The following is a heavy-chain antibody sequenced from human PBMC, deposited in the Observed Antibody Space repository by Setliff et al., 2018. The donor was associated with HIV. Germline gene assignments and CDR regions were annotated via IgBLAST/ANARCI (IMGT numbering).Heavy chain of an antibody. CDR2: IYYSGTA. D-gene: IGHD3-3*01. CDR3: ARTITTFGVIGRGGRMDV. Sequence: SETLSLTCSVSGGSISSSTYYWGWIRQPPGRGLEWIGYIYYSGTAYYKPSLRSRVTISVDTSMNQFSLNLNSVTAADTALYYCARTITTFGVIGRGGRMDVWGKGTTVTVSS. J-gene: IGHJ6*04. CDR1: GGSISSSTYY. V-gene: IGHV4-39*07.